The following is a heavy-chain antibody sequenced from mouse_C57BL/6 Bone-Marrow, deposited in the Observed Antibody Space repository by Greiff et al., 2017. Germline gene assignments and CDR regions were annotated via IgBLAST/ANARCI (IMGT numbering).Heavy chain of an antibody. CDR2: ISSGGSYT. D-gene: IGHD2-3*01. CDR3: ASREWLLQFAY. V-gene: IGHV5-6*01. CDR1: GFTFSSYG. J-gene: IGHJ3*01. Sequence: EVQGVESGGDLVKPGGSLKLSCAASGFTFSSYGMSWVRQTPDKRLEWVATISSGGSYTYYPDSVKGRFTISRDNAKNTLYLQMSSLKSEDTAMYYCASREWLLQFAYWGQGTLVTVSA.